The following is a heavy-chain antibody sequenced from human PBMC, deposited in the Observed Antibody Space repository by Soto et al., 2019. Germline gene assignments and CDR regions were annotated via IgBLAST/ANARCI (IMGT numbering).Heavy chain of an antibody. CDR1: GFSLNTSAVG. CDR2: VYWDDDK. Sequence: QITLKESGPTLVKPTQTLTLTCTFSGFSLNTSAVGVGWIRQPPGKALEWLALVYWDDDKLYSPSLKSRLTSTKDTSKHQVVLTMTNMDPVDTATYFCSHVLGYCSSVTCYHSVDYMDVWGKGTTVTVSS. CDR3: SHVLGYCSSVTCYHSVDYMDV. J-gene: IGHJ6*03. V-gene: IGHV2-5*02. D-gene: IGHD2-15*01.